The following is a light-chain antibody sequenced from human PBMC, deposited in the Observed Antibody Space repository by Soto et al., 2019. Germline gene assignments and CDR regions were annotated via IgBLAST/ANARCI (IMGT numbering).Light chain of an antibody. CDR2: GNN. Sequence: QSVLTQPPSVSGAPGQRVTISCTGGSSNIGAGYDVHWYQQLPGTAPKLLIYGNNNRPSGAPDRFSVSKSGTSASLAITGLQTEDEADYYCQSYDTSLRGSEVFGGGTKLTVL. J-gene: IGLJ2*01. CDR3: QSYDTSLRGSEV. CDR1: SSNIGAGYD. V-gene: IGLV1-40*01.